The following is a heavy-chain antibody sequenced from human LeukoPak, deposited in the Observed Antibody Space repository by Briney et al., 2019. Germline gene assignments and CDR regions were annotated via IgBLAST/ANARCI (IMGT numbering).Heavy chain of an antibody. V-gene: IGHV4-39*07. J-gene: IGHJ4*02. D-gene: IGHD5-18*01. Sequence: SETLSLTCTVSGGSISSSSYYWGWIRQPPGTGLEWIGSIYYSGSTYYNPSLKSRVTISVDTSKNQFSLKLSSVTAADTAVYYCARIPRYSYGKYYFDYWGQGTLVTVSS. CDR3: ARIPRYSYGKYYFDY. CDR2: IYYSGST. CDR1: GGSISSSSYY.